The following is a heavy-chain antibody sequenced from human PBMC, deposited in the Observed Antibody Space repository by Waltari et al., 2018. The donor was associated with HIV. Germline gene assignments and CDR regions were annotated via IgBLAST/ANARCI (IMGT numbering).Heavy chain of an antibody. CDR3: ARDLYSSGWYAHWYFDL. D-gene: IGHD6-19*01. CDR2: INPNSGGT. Sequence: QVQLVQSGAEVKKPGASVKVSCKASGYTFTGYYMHWVRQAPGQGLEWMGWINPNSGGTNYAQKFQGRVTMTRDTSISTAYMELSRLRSDDTAVYYCARDLYSSGWYAHWYFDLWGRGTLVTVSS. CDR1: GYTFTGYY. J-gene: IGHJ2*01. V-gene: IGHV1-2*02.